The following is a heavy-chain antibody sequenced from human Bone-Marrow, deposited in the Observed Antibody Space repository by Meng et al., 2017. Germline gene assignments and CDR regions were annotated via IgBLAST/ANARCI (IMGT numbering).Heavy chain of an antibody. Sequence: SETLSLTCTVSGGSVSSGSYYWSWIRQPAGKGLEWIGRIYTSGSTNYNPSLKSRVTMSVDTSKNQFSLKLSSVTAADTAVYYCARDLLSGSYHNDYWGQGTLVTVSS. CDR3: ARDLLSGSYHNDY. D-gene: IGHD1-26*01. J-gene: IGHJ4*02. CDR2: IYTSGST. CDR1: GGSVSSGSYY. V-gene: IGHV4-61*02.